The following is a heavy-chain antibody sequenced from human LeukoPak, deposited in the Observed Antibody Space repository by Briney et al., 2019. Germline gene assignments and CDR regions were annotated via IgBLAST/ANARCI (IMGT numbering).Heavy chain of an antibody. CDR1: GFTFRTYW. CDR3: ARERDLRGAYCMDV. Sequence: GGSLRLSCAASGFTFRTYWMHWVRQAPGKGLVWVSRISGDGRNTIYPDAVKGRFTISRDNTNNILYLQMNSLRGDDTAVYYCARERDLRGAYCMDVWGKGTTVTVSS. V-gene: IGHV3-74*01. D-gene: IGHD5/OR15-5a*01. CDR2: ISGDGRNT. J-gene: IGHJ6*03.